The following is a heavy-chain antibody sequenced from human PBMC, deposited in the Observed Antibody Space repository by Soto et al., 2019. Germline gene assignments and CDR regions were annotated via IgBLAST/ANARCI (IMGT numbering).Heavy chain of an antibody. CDR1: GGSICSSRYY. CDR2: IYYSGST. V-gene: IGHV4-39*01. Sequence: SETLSLTCTVSGGSICSSRYYWGWIRQPPGKGLEWIGSIYYSGSTYYNPSLKSRVTISVDTSKNQFSLKLSSVTAADTAVYYCAISYDFWSGSPPVGYWGQGTLVTVSS. D-gene: IGHD3-3*01. CDR3: AISYDFWSGSPPVGY. J-gene: IGHJ4*02.